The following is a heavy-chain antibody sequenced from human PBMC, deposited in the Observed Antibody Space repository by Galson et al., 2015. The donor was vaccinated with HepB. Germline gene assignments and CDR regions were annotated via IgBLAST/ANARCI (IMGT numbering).Heavy chain of an antibody. J-gene: IGHJ4*02. CDR1: GFTFSSYG. CDR3: AKGRAYYGSGRLLDY. CDR2: ISYDGSNK. Sequence: LRLSCAASGFTFSSYGMHWVRQAPGKGLEWVAVISYDGSNKYYADSVKGRFTISRDNSKNTLYLQMNSLRAEDTAVYYCAKGRAYYGSGRLLDYWGQGTLVTVSS. D-gene: IGHD3-10*01. V-gene: IGHV3-30*18.